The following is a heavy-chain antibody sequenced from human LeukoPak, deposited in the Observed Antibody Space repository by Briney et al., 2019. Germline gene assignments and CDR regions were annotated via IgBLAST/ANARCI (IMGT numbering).Heavy chain of an antibody. D-gene: IGHD2-2*02. J-gene: IGHJ4*02. CDR2: INHSGST. CDR1: GGSLSGYY. V-gene: IGHV4-34*01. Sequence: SETLSLTCAVYGGSLSGYYWSWIRQPPGKGLEWIGEINHSGSTNYNPSLKSRVTISVDTSKNQFSLKLSPVTAADTAVYYCARAGYCSSTSCYRAYYFDYWGQGTLVTVSS. CDR3: ARAGYCSSTSCYRAYYFDY.